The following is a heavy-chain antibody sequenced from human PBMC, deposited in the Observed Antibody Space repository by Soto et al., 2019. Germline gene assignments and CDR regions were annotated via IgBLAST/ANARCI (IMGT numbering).Heavy chain of an antibody. D-gene: IGHD3-22*01. CDR1: GFTFSSYG. Sequence: GGSLRLSCAASGFTFSSYGMHWVRQAPGKGLEWVAVIWYDGSNKYYADSVKGRFTISRDNSKNTLYLQMNSLRAEDTAVYYCAREASHPASYDSSGYYYYYGMDVWGQGTTVTVSS. CDR2: IWYDGSNK. J-gene: IGHJ6*02. V-gene: IGHV3-33*01. CDR3: AREASHPASYDSSGYYYYYGMDV.